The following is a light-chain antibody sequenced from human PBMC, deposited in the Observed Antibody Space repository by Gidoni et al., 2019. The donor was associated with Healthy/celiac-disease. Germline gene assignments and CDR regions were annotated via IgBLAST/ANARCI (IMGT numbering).Light chain of an antibody. J-gene: IGKJ4*01. CDR2: DAS. CDR1: QSVSSY. CDR3: QQRSNWPPLT. Sequence: DMVLTQSPATLSLSPGERATPSCRASQSVSSYLAWYQQKPGQAPRLLISDASNRATGIPARFSGSGSGTDFTLTISSLEPEDFAVYYCQQRSNWPPLTFGGXTKVEIK. V-gene: IGKV3-11*01.